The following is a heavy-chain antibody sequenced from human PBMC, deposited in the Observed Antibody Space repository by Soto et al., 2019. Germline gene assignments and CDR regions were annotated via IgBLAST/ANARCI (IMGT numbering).Heavy chain of an antibody. Sequence: GGSLRLSCAASGFTFSSYGMHWVRQAPGKGLEWVSVISYDGSNKYYADSVKGRFTISRDNSKNTLYLQINSLRAEDTAVYYCARVRISITMVRGVISRDYYYYGMDVWGQGTTVTVSS. CDR2: ISYDGSNK. CDR3: ARVRISITMVRGVISRDYYYYGMDV. CDR1: GFTFSSYG. J-gene: IGHJ6*02. D-gene: IGHD3-10*01. V-gene: IGHV3-30*03.